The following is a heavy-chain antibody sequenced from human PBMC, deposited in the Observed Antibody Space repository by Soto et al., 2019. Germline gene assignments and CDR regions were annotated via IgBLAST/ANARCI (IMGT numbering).Heavy chain of an antibody. Sequence: GESLKISCTASGYKFTTFWLNWVRQTPGKGLEWLGRIDPTDSFTNYSPPFEGHVTISVDRSISTAYLQWNSLQASDTAIYYCARPASGGSRDAFDVWGQGTTVTVSS. CDR1: GYKFTTFW. CDR2: IDPTDSFT. V-gene: IGHV5-10-1*01. D-gene: IGHD2-15*01. J-gene: IGHJ3*01. CDR3: ARPASGGSRDAFDV.